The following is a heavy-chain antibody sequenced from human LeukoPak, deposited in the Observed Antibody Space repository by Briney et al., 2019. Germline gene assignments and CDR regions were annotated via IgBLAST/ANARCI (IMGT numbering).Heavy chain of an antibody. V-gene: IGHV3-74*01. Sequence: GGSLRLSCAASGNYWMHWVRQVPGKGLVWVSHINSDGSWTSYADSVKGRFTISRDNSKNTLYLQMNSLRAEDTAVYYCAKTRGDIVVVVAAPADYWGQGTLVTVSS. CDR2: INSDGSWT. CDR1: GNYW. J-gene: IGHJ4*02. CDR3: AKTRGDIVVVVAAPADY. D-gene: IGHD2-15*01.